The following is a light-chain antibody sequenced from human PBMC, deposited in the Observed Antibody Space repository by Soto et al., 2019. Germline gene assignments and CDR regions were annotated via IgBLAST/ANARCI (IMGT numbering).Light chain of an antibody. Sequence: DIPMTQSPSTLSASVGDRVTITCRASQSISNWLAWYQQKPGKAPNLLIYKASTLQGGVPSRFSGSGSGTEFSLTIGSLQPDDLATYYCQQYNSYPPTFGPGTKVDIK. CDR3: QQYNSYPPT. V-gene: IGKV1-5*03. CDR2: KAS. CDR1: QSISNW. J-gene: IGKJ3*01.